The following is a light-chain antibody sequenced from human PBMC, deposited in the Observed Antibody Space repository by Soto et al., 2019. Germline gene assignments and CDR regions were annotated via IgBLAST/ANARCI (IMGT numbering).Light chain of an antibody. CDR1: QYINTR. CDR3: QQYNNWHPLT. CDR2: DAS. V-gene: IGKV3D-15*01. Sequence: EIVMTQSPATLSVSPGARATLSCRASQYINTRLAWYQQKPGQAPRLLIYDASTRATGIPARFSGSGSGTEFTLTISSLQSKDFAVYYCQQYNNWHPLTFGGGTKVDI. J-gene: IGKJ4*01.